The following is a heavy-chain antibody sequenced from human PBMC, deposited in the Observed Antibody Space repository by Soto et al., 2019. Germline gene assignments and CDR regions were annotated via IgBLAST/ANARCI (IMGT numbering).Heavy chain of an antibody. CDR3: ARDLGGTDY. D-gene: IGHD3-16*01. J-gene: IGHJ4*02. V-gene: IGHV3-74*03. CDR1: GFSLSPYW. CDR2: LSSDGFGA. Sequence: GGSLRLSCAASGFSLSPYWMNWVRQVPGRGLEWVARLSSDGFGAAYADSVKGRFFIYRDIARNTLSLQMNSLRADDTAVYYSARDLGGTDYWGPGTSVTVSS.